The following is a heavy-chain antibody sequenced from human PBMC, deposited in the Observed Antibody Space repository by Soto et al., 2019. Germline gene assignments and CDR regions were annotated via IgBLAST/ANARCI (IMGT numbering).Heavy chain of an antibody. CDR2: ISGSGGST. CDR1: GFTFSSYA. Sequence: GGSLRLSCAASGFTFSSYAMSWVRQAPGKGLEWVSAISGSGGSTYYADSVKGRFTISRDNSKNTLYLQMNSLRAEDTAVYYCAKDNPIQISYDFWSGYYTLPLHALDYWGQGTLVTVSS. J-gene: IGHJ4*02. CDR3: AKDNPIQISYDFWSGYYTLPLHALDY. D-gene: IGHD3-3*01. V-gene: IGHV3-23*01.